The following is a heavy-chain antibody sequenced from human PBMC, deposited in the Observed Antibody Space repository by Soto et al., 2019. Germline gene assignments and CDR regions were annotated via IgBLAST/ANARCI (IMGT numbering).Heavy chain of an antibody. J-gene: IGHJ6*02. V-gene: IGHV3-13*05. CDR2: ISAAGDP. Sequence: VQLVESGGGLVQPGGSLRLSCEASGFTFRNYDMYWVRQGTGKGLEWVSGISAAGDPDYADSVEGRFTISRENAQNSFFLQMNSLRVGDTAVYYCARTDRDFYGLDVWGQGTTVIVSS. CDR1: GFTFRNYD. CDR3: ARTDRDFYGLDV.